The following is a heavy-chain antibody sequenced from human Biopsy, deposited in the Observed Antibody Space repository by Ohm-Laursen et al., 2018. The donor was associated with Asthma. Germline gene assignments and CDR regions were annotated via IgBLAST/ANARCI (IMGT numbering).Heavy chain of an antibody. V-gene: IGHV1-69*01. Sequence: SSVKVSCKASGDSFSNYAISWVRQAPGQGLEWMGGLIPVLGTPDHAQMFEGRVTITADESPSTAYMELSSLSSEDTAVYYCARGYSGSDRIVYYYSGLEVWGQGTTVTVSS. CDR2: LIPVLGTP. CDR1: GDSFSNYA. J-gene: IGHJ6*02. D-gene: IGHD5-12*01. CDR3: ARGYSGSDRIVYYYSGLEV.